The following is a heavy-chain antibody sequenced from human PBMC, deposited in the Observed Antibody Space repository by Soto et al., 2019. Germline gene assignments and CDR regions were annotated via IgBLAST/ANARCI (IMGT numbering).Heavy chain of an antibody. J-gene: IGHJ4*02. D-gene: IGHD6-19*01. V-gene: IGHV1-69*02. CDR1: GGTFSSYT. Sequence: QVQLVQSGAEVKKPGSSVKVSCKASGGTFSSYTISWVRQAPGQGLEWMGRIIPILGIANYAQKFQGRVTITADKSTSTAYTELSSLRSEDTAVYYCARRAVADPFDYWGQGTLVTVSS. CDR2: IIPILGIA. CDR3: ARRAVADPFDY.